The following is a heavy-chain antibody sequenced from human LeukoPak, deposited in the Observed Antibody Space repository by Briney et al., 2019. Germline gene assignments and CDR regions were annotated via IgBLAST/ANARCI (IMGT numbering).Heavy chain of an antibody. CDR3: AGAGGSGRVDY. CDR2: INPSGDNT. CDR1: GYTFTSYY. J-gene: IGHJ4*02. D-gene: IGHD3-10*01. V-gene: IGHV1-46*01. Sequence: ASVKVSCKASGYTFTSYYMYWVRQAPGQGLEWMGIINPSGDNTNYAQKFQGRVTMTRDMSTTTVYMELSSLRSEDTAVYYCAGAGGSGRVDYWGQGTLVTVSS.